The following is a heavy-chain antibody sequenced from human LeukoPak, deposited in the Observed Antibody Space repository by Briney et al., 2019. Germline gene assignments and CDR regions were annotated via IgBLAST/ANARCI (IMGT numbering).Heavy chain of an antibody. CDR1: GFTFNDYA. D-gene: IGHD6-13*01. CDR3: GKVKYTSSWYCDS. CDR2: ISDRGDST. J-gene: IGHJ4*02. V-gene: IGHV3-23*01. Sequence: GGSLRLSCAASGFTFNDYAMSWVRQVPGKGLEWVSAISDRGDSTFYADSVKGRFTISRDTSKNTLYLQMNSLKTEDTAVYYCGKVKYTSSWYCDSWGQGTLVTVSS.